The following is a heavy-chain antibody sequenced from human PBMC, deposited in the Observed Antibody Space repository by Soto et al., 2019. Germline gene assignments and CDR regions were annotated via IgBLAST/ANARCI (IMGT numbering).Heavy chain of an antibody. CDR2: INAGNGNT. Sequence: GASVKVSCKASGYTFTSYAMHWVRQAPGQRLEWMGWINAGNGNTKYSQKFQGRVNITRDTSASTAYMELSSLRSEDTAVYYCARAWVVVTAPDYWGQGTLVTVSS. J-gene: IGHJ4*02. V-gene: IGHV1-3*01. D-gene: IGHD2-21*02. CDR1: GYTFTSYA. CDR3: ARAWVVVTAPDY.